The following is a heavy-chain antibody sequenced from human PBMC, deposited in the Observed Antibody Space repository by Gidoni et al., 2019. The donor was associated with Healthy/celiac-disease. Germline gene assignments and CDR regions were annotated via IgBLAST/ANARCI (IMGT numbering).Heavy chain of an antibody. CDR3: ARDGTWQLDDAHFDY. CDR2: VTPNSGGT. J-gene: IGHJ4*02. D-gene: IGHD6-6*01. V-gene: IGHV1-2*02. CDR1: GYTFTGDY. Sequence: QVQLVPSGAEVKQPGASVKVSCKASGYTFTGDYMHWVRQAPGQGLEWMGGVTPNSGGTNYAQKFQGRVTMTRDTSISTANMERSRLRSDDTAVYDGARDGTWQLDDAHFDYWGQGTLVTVSS.